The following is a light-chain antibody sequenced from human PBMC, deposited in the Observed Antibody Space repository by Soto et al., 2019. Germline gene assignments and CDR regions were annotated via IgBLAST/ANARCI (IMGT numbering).Light chain of an antibody. J-gene: IGKJ4*01. CDR2: DAS. CDR1: QSVGSY. V-gene: IGKV3-11*01. CDR3: QQRSAWPST. Sequence: DIVLTQSPATLSLSPGERATLSCRASQSVGSYLAWYQQKPGQAPRLLIYDASNRATGIPARFSGSGSGTDFTLTISSLEPEDFAVYYCQQRSAWPSTFGGGTELEIK.